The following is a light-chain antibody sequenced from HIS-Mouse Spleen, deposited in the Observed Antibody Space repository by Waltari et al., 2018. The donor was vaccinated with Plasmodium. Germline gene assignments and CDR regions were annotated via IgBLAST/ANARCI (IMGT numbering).Light chain of an antibody. Sequence: QSALTQPASVSGSPGQSITLSCTGTRSDVGSYNLVSWYQHHPGKAPKLMIYEGSKRPSGVSNRFSGSKSGNTASLTISGLQAEDEADYYCCSYAGSSTNWVFGGGTKLTVL. CDR1: RSDVGSYNL. CDR3: CSYAGSSTNWV. V-gene: IGLV2-23*01. CDR2: EGS. J-gene: IGLJ3*02.